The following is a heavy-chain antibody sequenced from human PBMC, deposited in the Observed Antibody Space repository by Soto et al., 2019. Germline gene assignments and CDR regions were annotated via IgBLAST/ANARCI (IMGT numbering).Heavy chain of an antibody. J-gene: IGHJ5*02. Sequence: SETLPLTCAVYGGSFSGYYWSWIRQPPGKGLEWIGEINHSGSTNYNPSLKSRVTISVDTSKNQFSLKLSSVTAADTAVYYCARFSAYCGGDCYLVGWFDPWGQGTLVTVSS. D-gene: IGHD2-21*02. CDR2: INHSGST. V-gene: IGHV4-34*01. CDR1: GGSFSGYY. CDR3: ARFSAYCGGDCYLVGWFDP.